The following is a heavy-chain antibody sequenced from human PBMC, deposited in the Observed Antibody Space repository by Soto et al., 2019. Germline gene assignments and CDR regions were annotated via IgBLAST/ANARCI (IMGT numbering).Heavy chain of an antibody. V-gene: IGHV1-69*06. D-gene: IGHD1-26*01. CDR2: IIPIFGTA. CDR3: ARAPWGGSHWGSYYYGMDV. J-gene: IGHJ6*02. CDR1: GGTFSSYA. Sequence: SVKVSCKASGGTFSSYAISWVRQAPGQGLEWMGGIIPIFGTANYAQKFQGRVTITADKSTSTAYMELSSLRSEDTAVYYCARAPWGGSHWGSYYYGMDVWGQGTTVTVSS.